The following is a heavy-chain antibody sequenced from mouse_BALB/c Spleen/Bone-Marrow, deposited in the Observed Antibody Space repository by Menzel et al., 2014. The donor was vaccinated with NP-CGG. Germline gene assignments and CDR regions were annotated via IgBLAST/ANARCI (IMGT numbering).Heavy chain of an antibody. CDR2: ISSGGSYT. J-gene: IGHJ2*01. Sequence: EVQVVESGGDLVKPGGSLKLSCAASGFTFSSYGMSWVRQTPDKRLEWVATISSGGSYTYYPDTVKGRFTISRDNAKNTLYLQMSSLKSGDTAMYYCATHYYGRFDYWGQGTTLTVSS. D-gene: IGHD1-2*01. CDR3: ATHYYGRFDY. V-gene: IGHV5-6*01. CDR1: GFTFSSYG.